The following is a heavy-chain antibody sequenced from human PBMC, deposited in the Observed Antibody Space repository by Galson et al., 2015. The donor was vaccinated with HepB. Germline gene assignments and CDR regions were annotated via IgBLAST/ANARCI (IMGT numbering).Heavy chain of an antibody. Sequence: SLRLSCAASGFPFGGSGFGWVRQASGKGPEWVGRIRSKANNYATSYVPSLKGSFTISRDDSKNMAYLHMKSLKTEDTAVYYCARLGDFSGYTSAWGQGTQVTVSS. CDR1: GFPFGGSG. V-gene: IGHV3-73*01. D-gene: IGHD5-18*01. CDR3: ARLGDFSGYTSA. CDR2: IRSKANNYAT. J-gene: IGHJ4*02.